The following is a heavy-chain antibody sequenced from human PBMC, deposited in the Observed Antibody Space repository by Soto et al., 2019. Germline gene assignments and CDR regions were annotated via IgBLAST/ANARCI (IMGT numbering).Heavy chain of an antibody. CDR2: VYPVDSDT. CDR3: ATSIAVAANMGGAFDI. V-gene: IGHV5-51*01. Sequence: MTSCTGSGDMVTSYGSGLVRQMPGKGLEWMGIVYPVDSDTRYSPSFQGQVTISADKSISTAYLQWSSLKASDTAMDYCATSIAVAANMGGAFDIWGQGTMVTV. D-gene: IGHD6-19*01. CDR1: GDMVTSYG. J-gene: IGHJ3*02.